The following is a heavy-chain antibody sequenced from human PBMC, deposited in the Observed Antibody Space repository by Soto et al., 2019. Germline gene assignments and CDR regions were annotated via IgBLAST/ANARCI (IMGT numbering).Heavy chain of an antibody. D-gene: IGHD3-10*01. CDR3: ARDHDNYYGSGSYLRG. CDR2: ISGYNGNT. Sequence: QVQLVQSGAEVKKPGASVKVSCKASGYTFTSYGISWVRQAPGQGLEWMGWISGYNGNTNYAQKLQGRVTMTTDTSTSTAYMEMRSLRSDDTAVYYGARDHDNYYGSGSYLRGWGQGTLVTVSS. J-gene: IGHJ4*02. V-gene: IGHV1-18*01. CDR1: GYTFTSYG.